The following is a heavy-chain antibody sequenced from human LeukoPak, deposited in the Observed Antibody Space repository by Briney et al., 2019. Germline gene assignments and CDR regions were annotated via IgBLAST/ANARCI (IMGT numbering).Heavy chain of an antibody. D-gene: IGHD2-21*02. CDR2: NIPIFGTA. V-gene: IGHV1-69*05. CDR3: ARDQAVANCGGDCYPLGWFDP. CDR1: GGTFSSYA. Sequence: SVKVSCTASGGTFSSYAISWVRQAPGQGLEWMGGNIPIFGTANYAQKFQGRVTMTRDTSTSTVYMELSSLRSEDTAVYYCARDQAVANCGGDCYPLGWFDPWGQGTLVTVSS. J-gene: IGHJ5*02.